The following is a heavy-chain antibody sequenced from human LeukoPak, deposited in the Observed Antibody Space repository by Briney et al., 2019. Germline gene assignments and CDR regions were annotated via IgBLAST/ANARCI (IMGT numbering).Heavy chain of an antibody. J-gene: IGHJ4*02. CDR1: GGSINNYY. CDR2: IYYTGST. V-gene: IGHV4-59*08. Sequence: SETLSLTCSVSGGSINNYYWSWIRQSPGKGLEWIAYIYYTGSTNYNPSLKSRVTISVDTSKNQFSLKLSSVTAADTAVYYCARLGVRGTNRYHYDSWGQGALVTVSS. D-gene: IGHD3-10*01. CDR3: ARLGVRGTNRYHYDS.